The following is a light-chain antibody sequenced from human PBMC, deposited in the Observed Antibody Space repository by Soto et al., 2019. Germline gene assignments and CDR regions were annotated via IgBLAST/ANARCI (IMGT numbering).Light chain of an antibody. Sequence: DIVMTQSPDSLAVSLCERATINCKSSQSVLYISNNKNYLAWYQQKPGQPPKLLIYWASTRESGVPDRFSGSGSGTDFTLTISSLQAEDVAVYYCQQYYSTPWTFGQGTKVEIK. CDR1: QSVLYISNNKNY. J-gene: IGKJ1*01. CDR2: WAS. V-gene: IGKV4-1*01. CDR3: QQYYSTPWT.